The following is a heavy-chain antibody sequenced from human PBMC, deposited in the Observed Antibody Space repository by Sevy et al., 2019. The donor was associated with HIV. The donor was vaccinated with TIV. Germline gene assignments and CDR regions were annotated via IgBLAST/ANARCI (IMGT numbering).Heavy chain of an antibody. CDR2: IKRKTAGGTT. D-gene: IGHD1-1*01. CDR3: TTGTPRGTGDRYQH. V-gene: IGHV3-15*07. CDR1: GFTFSNAW. Sequence: GGSLRLSCAASGFTFSNAWMNWVRQAPGKGLEWVGRIKRKTAGGTTDYAAPVKGRFTISSDDSKNTVFLQMNSLKTEDTAMYYCTTGTPRGTGDRYQHWGQGTLVTVSS. J-gene: IGHJ1*01.